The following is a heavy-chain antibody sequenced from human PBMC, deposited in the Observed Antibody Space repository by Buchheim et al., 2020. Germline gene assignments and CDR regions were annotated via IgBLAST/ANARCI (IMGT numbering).Heavy chain of an antibody. Sequence: EVKLLESGGGLVQPGGSLRLSCAASGFTFNRSAMSWVRQAPGKGLEWVSGISGSGGSTYYADSVKGRFTISRDNSKNMLYLQMTSLRAEDTAVYYCAKDRSMLYCFYGMDVWGQGTT. D-gene: IGHD2-8*01. J-gene: IGHJ6*02. V-gene: IGHV3-23*01. CDR2: ISGSGGST. CDR1: GFTFNRSA. CDR3: AKDRSMLYCFYGMDV.